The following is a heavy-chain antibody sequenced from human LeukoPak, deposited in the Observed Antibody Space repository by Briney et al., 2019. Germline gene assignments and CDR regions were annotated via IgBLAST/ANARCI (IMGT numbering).Heavy chain of an antibody. D-gene: IGHD4-17*01. Sequence: RSGGSLRLSCAASGFMFSKSWMHWVRQVPGKGLVWVARIYNDGSTTNYADSVKGRFTISGDNAANTLFLQMSSLRAEDTAVYYCAREKDDHGDPGPLDAWGQGDLVTVSS. J-gene: IGHJ5*02. V-gene: IGHV3-74*01. CDR1: GFMFSKSW. CDR3: AREKDDHGDPGPLDA. CDR2: IYNDGSTT.